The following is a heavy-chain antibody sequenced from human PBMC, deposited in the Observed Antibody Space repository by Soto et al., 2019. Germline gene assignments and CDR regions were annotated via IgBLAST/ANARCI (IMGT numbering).Heavy chain of an antibody. J-gene: IGHJ4*02. D-gene: IGHD1-26*01. Sequence: EVQLLESGGGLVQPGGSLRLSCAPSGFTFSSYAMSWVRQPPGKGLVWVLAITGRGLTTYYADSVKGRFTSSRDNSKNPLYLQMNSLRAEDTAVYYCAGGGSSTNPRGYWGQGTLVTVSS. CDR1: GFTFSSYA. V-gene: IGHV3-23*01. CDR2: ITGRGLTT. CDR3: AGGGSSTNPRGY.